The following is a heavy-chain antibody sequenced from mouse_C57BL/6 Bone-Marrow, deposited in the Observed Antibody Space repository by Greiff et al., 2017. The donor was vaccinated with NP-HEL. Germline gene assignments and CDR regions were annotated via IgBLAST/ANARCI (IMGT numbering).Heavy chain of an antibody. CDR1: GYTFTSYW. J-gene: IGHJ4*01. CDR2: IDPSDSYT. V-gene: IGHV1-50*01. Sequence: VQLQQPGAELVKPGASVKLSCKASGYTFTSYWMQWVQQRPGQGLEWIGEIDPSDSYTNYNQKFKGKATLTVDTSSSTAYMQLSSLTSEDSAVYYCARGGSTPMDYWGQGTSVTVSS. D-gene: IGHD2-1*01. CDR3: ARGGSTPMDY.